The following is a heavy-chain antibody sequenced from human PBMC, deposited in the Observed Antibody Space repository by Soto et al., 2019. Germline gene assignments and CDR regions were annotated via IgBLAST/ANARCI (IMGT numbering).Heavy chain of an antibody. CDR3: TRIAQGKCSGSRCYRWFDP. Sequence: QVQLRESGPGLVKPSGTLSLTCAVSGVPMTNTNWWRWVRQPPGKGLEWIVEVFHSGSTNYNPALKSRVTISVDKSKNQFSLNLTSVTAADTAVYYGTRIAQGKCSGSRCYRWFDPWGQGTLVTVSS. CDR2: VFHSGST. V-gene: IGHV4-4*02. J-gene: IGHJ5*02. D-gene: IGHD2-2*01. CDR1: GVPMTNTNW.